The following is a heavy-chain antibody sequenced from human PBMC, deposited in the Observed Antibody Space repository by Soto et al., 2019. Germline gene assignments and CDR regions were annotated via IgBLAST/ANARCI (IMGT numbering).Heavy chain of an antibody. Sequence: GESLKISCKGSGYSFTSYWISWVRQMPGKGLEWMGRIDPSDSYTNYSPSFQGHVTISADKSISTAYLQWSSLKASDTAMYYCARHYQGGYSLEGYGMDVWGQGTTVTVSS. J-gene: IGHJ6*02. CDR2: IDPSDSYT. V-gene: IGHV5-10-1*01. D-gene: IGHD5-12*01. CDR1: GYSFTSYW. CDR3: ARHYQGGYSLEGYGMDV.